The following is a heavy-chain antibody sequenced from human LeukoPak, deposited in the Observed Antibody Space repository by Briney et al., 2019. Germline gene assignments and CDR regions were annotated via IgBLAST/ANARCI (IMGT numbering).Heavy chain of an antibody. CDR1: GFTFSNYA. D-gene: IGHD3-22*01. CDR2: IVRSGDST. CDR3: ARGVNYYDSSGYLFDY. V-gene: IGHV3-64*01. J-gene: IGHJ4*02. Sequence: GGSLRLSCAASGFTFSNYARRWVRQAPGKGLEYISNIVRSGDSTYYANLVKGRFIIARDNYRPSLHLQMGSTGVEAMALYYCARGVNYYDSSGYLFDYWGQGILVTVFS.